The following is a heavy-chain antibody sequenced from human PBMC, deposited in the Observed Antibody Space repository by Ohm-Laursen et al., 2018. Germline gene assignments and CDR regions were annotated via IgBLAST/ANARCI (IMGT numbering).Heavy chain of an antibody. V-gene: IGHV4-59*01. CDR2: IYYSGST. Sequence: SQTLSLTCTVSGGSISNYYWNWIRQPPGKGLEWIGCIYYSGSTNYNPSLKSRVTISIDTSKNQFSLKLSSVTAADTAVYYCAGDTLAVDYWGRGTLVTVSS. CDR3: AGDTLAVDY. CDR1: GGSISNYY. J-gene: IGHJ4*02.